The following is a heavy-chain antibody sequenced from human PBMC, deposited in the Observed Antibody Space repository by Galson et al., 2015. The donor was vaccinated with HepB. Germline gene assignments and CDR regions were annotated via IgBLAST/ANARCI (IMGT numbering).Heavy chain of an antibody. CDR3: ARRYCSSSSCSGAHFFYYGLDV. Sequence: QSGAEVKNPGGSLRIPCEGSGYTFTNYWITWVRRAPGKGLEWLGRIDPSDSYSNYNPSFEGHVTISVDTSIATAYLQWSSLTASDTAVYYCARRYCSSSSCSGAHFFYYGLDVWGQGTTVTVSS. CDR1: GYTFTNYW. J-gene: IGHJ6*02. CDR2: IDPSDSYS. D-gene: IGHD2-2*01. V-gene: IGHV5-10-1*01.